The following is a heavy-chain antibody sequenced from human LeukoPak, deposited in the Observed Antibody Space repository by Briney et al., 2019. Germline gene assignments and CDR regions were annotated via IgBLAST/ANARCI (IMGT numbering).Heavy chain of an antibody. Sequence: GGSLRLSCEASGFTFSSYAMSWVRQAPGKGLAWVSVISSSADSTHYADSVKGRFTISRDNSKNTLYLQMNNLRAEDTAVYYCAKPLEKYTYGGNFDYWGQGILVTVSS. CDR1: GFTFSSYA. V-gene: IGHV3-23*01. CDR3: AKPLEKYTYGGNFDY. J-gene: IGHJ4*02. CDR2: ISSSADST. D-gene: IGHD4-23*01.